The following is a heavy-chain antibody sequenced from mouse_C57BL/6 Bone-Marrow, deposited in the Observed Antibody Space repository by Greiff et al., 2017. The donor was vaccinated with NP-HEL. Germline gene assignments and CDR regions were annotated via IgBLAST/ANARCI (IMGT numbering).Heavy chain of an antibody. V-gene: IGHV1-78*01. D-gene: IGHD1-1*01. CDR1: GYTFTDHT. CDR3: ARWGGKRYYYAMDY. CDR2: IYPRDGST. J-gene: IGHJ4*01. Sequence: VHLVESDAELVKPGASVKISCKVSGYTFTDHTIHWMKQRPEQGLEWIGYIYPRDGSTKYNEKFKGKATLTADKSSSTAYMQLNSLTSEDSAVYFCARWGGKRYYYAMDYWGQGTSVTVSS.